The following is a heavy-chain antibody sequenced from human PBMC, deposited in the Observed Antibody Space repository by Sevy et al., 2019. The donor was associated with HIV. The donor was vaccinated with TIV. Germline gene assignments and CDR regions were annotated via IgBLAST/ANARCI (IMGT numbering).Heavy chain of an antibody. Sequence: ASVKVSCKASGYTFTSYYMNWVRQAPGQGLEWMGIINPSGGSTSYAQKFQGRVTMTRDTSTSTVYMELSSLRSDDTAVYFCAKDRGYCSVGNCYSDSWGQGTLVTVSS. D-gene: IGHD2-15*01. CDR1: GYTFTSYY. J-gene: IGHJ4*02. CDR2: INPSGGST. CDR3: AKDRGYCSVGNCYSDS. V-gene: IGHV1-46*01.